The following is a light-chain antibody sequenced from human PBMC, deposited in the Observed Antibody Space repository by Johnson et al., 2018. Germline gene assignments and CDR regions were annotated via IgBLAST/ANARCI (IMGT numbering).Light chain of an antibody. J-gene: IGLJ1*01. CDR2: ENN. CDR3: GTWDSSLSAGNV. CDR1: SSNIGNNY. Sequence: QSVLTQPPSVSAAPGQKVTISCSGSSSNIGNNYVSWYQQLPGTAPKLLIYENNKRPSGIPDRFSGSKSGTSATLGITGLQTGDEADYYCGTWDSSLSAGNVFEPGTKVTAL. V-gene: IGLV1-51*02.